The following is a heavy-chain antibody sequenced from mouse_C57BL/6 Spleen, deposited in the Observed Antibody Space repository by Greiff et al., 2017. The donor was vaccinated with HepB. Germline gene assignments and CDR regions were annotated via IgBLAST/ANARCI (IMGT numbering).Heavy chain of an antibody. CDR3: AREGGRGFAY. D-gene: IGHD1-1*01. CDR2: IDPSDSYT. V-gene: IGHV1-59*01. CDR1: GYTFTSYW. J-gene: IGHJ3*01. Sequence: QVHVKQPGAELVRPGTSVKLSCKASGYTFTSYWMHWVKQRPGQGLEWIGVIDPSDSYTNYNQKFKGKATLTVDTSSSTAYMQLSSLTSEDSAVYYCAREGGRGFAYWGQGTLVTVSA.